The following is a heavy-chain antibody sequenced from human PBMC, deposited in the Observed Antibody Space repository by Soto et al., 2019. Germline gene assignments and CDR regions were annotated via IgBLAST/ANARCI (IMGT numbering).Heavy chain of an antibody. J-gene: IGHJ4*02. CDR1: GFSFSKYA. V-gene: IGHV3-23*01. CDR3: AKDAVYGDGLWLVAD. Sequence: DVQLLGSGGGLVQPGGSLRLSCAASGFSFSKYARIWVRQAPGKGQEWVSGITGSGGTIEYAASVKGRFTISRDNSKNTVYLQMNSLRAQDTAMYYCAKDAVYGDGLWLVADWGQGTLVTVS. CDR2: ITGSGGTI. D-gene: IGHD2-21*01.